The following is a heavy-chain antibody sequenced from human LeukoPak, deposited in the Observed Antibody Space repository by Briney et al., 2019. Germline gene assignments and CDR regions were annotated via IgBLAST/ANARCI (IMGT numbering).Heavy chain of an antibody. J-gene: IGHJ3*02. CDR3: AAGRYYDISGYDAFDI. V-gene: IGHV1-58*02. CDR1: GFTFATSS. CDR2: MVVGSGNT. D-gene: IGHD3-22*01. Sequence: SVKVSCKASGFTFATSSMQWVRQARGQRLEWIGRMVVGSGNTNYAQKFQERVTITRDMSTSTAYMELSSLRSEDTAVYYCAAGRYYDISGYDAFDIWGQGTMVTVSS.